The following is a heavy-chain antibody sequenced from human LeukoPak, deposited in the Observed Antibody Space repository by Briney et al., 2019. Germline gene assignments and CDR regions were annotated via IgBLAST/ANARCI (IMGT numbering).Heavy chain of an antibody. Sequence: GESLKISCKGSGYNFTSYWIGWVRQMPGKGLEWMGIIYPGDSDTRYSPSFQGQVTISADKSISTTYLQWSSLKASDTAMYYCARLISYDSSGYYYVAPFDYWGQGTLVTVSS. J-gene: IGHJ4*02. CDR1: GYNFTSYW. D-gene: IGHD3-22*01. V-gene: IGHV5-51*01. CDR2: IYPGDSDT. CDR3: ARLISYDSSGYYYVAPFDY.